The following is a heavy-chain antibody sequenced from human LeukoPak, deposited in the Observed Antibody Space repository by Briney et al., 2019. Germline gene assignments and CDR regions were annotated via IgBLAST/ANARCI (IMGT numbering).Heavy chain of an antibody. Sequence: GGTLRLSCAASGFTFSSYGMSWVRQAPGKGLEWVSAISGSGGSTYYADSVKGRFTISRDNSKNTLYLQMNSLRAEDTAVYYCAKAGGYYYGSGSYFDYWGQGTLVTVSS. J-gene: IGHJ4*02. CDR2: ISGSGGST. CDR3: AKAGGYYYGSGSYFDY. D-gene: IGHD3-10*01. CDR1: GFTFSSYG. V-gene: IGHV3-23*01.